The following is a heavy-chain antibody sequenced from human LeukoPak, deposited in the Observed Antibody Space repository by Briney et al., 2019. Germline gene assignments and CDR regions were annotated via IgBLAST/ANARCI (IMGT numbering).Heavy chain of an antibody. V-gene: IGHV3-30-3*01. Sequence: GGSLRLSCAASGFTFSTYAMHWVRQAPGKGLEWVAVISYDGSNKYYTDSVKGRFTISRDNTKNSLYLQMNSLRAEDTAMYYCTTYYDSGPSKDWGQGTLVTVSS. CDR1: GFTFSTYA. CDR3: TTYYDSGPSKD. CDR2: ISYDGSNK. J-gene: IGHJ4*02. D-gene: IGHD3-22*01.